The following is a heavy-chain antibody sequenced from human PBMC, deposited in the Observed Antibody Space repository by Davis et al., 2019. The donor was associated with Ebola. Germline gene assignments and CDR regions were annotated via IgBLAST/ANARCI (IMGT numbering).Heavy chain of an antibody. V-gene: IGHV1-8*01. CDR2: MNPNSGNA. D-gene: IGHD3-3*01. Sequence: ASDTVSCKASLSTFTPHDINRPRRPPGQGLEGMGWMNPNSGNAGTAQKFQGRVNMTRDTSISTVYLELSSLRSEDTAEYYRARSRYDFCSGYYTSYYCDYWVQGTLIPVSS. CDR3: ARSRYDFCSGYYTSYYCDY. J-gene: IGHJ4*02. CDR1: LSTFTPHD.